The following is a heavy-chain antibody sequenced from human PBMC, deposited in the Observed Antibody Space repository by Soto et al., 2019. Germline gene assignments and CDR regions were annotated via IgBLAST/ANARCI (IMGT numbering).Heavy chain of an antibody. Sequence: VASVKVSCKASGGTFSSYAISWVRQAPGQGLEWMGGIIPIFGTANYAQKFQGRVTITADESTSTAYMELSSLRSEDTAVYYCARDRFGYCSGGSCYLEGEYYYYGMDVWGQGTTVTVSS. CDR3: ARDRFGYCSGGSCYLEGEYYYYGMDV. V-gene: IGHV1-69*13. CDR1: GGTFSSYA. D-gene: IGHD2-15*01. J-gene: IGHJ6*02. CDR2: IIPIFGTA.